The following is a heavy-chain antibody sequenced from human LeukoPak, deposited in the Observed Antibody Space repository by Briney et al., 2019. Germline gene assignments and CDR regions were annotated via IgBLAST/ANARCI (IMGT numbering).Heavy chain of an antibody. D-gene: IGHD1-26*01. CDR3: ARDGLVGATLDY. CDR2: ISPSGDIL. Sequence: GGSLRLSCAASGFTFNIHGMNWVRQAPGKGLEWVSGISPSGDILYYADSVKGRFTISRDNAKNTLYLQMNSLRAEDTAVYYCARDGLVGATLDYWGQGTLVTVSS. CDR1: GFTFNIHG. V-gene: IGHV3-23*01. J-gene: IGHJ4*02.